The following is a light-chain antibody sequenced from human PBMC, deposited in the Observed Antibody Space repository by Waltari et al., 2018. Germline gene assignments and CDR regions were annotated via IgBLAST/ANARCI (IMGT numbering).Light chain of an antibody. CDR1: SSDVGGFNY. V-gene: IGLV2-11*01. Sequence: QSALTQPRPVSGSPGPSVTISCTGTSSDVGGFNYVSWYQQHPGKAPKPMIYDVRKRPSGVPDRFSGSKSGNTASLTISGLQAEDEADYYCCSYAGSYTWVFGGGTKLTVL. J-gene: IGLJ3*02. CDR3: CSYAGSYTWV. CDR2: DVR.